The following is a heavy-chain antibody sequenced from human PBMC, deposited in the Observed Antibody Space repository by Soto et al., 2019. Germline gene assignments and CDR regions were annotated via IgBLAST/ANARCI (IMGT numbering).Heavy chain of an antibody. Sequence: GGSLRLSCAASGFTFSNAWMSWVRQAPGKGLEWVGFIKSKTDGGTTDYAAPVKGRFTTSRDDSKNTLYLQMNSLKTEDTAVYYCTTDLATMVRGFRPEAGYWGQGTLVTVSS. V-gene: IGHV3-15*01. CDR3: TTDLATMVRGFRPEAGY. CDR1: GFTFSNAW. CDR2: IKSKTDGGTT. D-gene: IGHD3-10*01. J-gene: IGHJ4*02.